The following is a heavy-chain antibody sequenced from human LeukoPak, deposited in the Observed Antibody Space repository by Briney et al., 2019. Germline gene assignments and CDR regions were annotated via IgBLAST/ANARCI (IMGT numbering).Heavy chain of an antibody. V-gene: IGHV1-18*01. CDR1: GYTFTSYG. Sequence: GASVKVSCKASGYTFTSYGISWVRQASGKGLEWRGCIIAYNGNTNYAQKLQGRVTMTTDTSTSTAYMELRSLRSDDTAVYYCARIRNLGSYSCSWYEPNLFDYWGQGTLVTVSS. J-gene: IGHJ4*02. CDR3: ARIRNLGSYSCSWYEPNLFDY. D-gene: IGHD6-13*01. CDR2: IIAYNGNT.